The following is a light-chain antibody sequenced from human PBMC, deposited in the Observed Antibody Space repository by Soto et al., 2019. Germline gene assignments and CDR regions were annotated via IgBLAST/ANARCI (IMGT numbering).Light chain of an antibody. V-gene: IGKV3-15*01. CDR2: RAS. Sequence: EIVLTQSPGTLSLSAGQRATLSCRASQSVSSKLAWYQQKPGQAPRLIIYRASTRATDIPARFSGSGSGTEFTLTISSLQSEDLAVYYGQQSKNWPPATCGQGTKLELK. J-gene: IGKJ1*01. CDR3: QQSKNWPPAT. CDR1: QSVSSK.